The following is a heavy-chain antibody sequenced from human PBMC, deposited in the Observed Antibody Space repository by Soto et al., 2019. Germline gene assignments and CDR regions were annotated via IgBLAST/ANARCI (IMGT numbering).Heavy chain of an antibody. CDR1: GGSISSSSYY. V-gene: IGHV4-39*01. D-gene: IGHD1-1*01. Sequence: QLQLQESGPGLVKPSETLSLTCTVSGGSISSSSYYWGWIRQPPGKGLEWIGSIYYSGSTYYNPSLKSRVTLSVDTSKNQFSLKLSSVTAADTAVYYCARHTPTTGLNDYWGQGTLVTVSS. CDR3: ARHTPTTGLNDY. CDR2: IYYSGST. J-gene: IGHJ4*02.